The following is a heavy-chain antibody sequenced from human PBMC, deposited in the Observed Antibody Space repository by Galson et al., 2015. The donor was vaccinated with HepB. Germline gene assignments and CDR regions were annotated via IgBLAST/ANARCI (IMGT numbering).Heavy chain of an antibody. CDR2: IWNDGSKK. V-gene: IGHV3-33*01. D-gene: IGHD4-23*01. Sequence: SLRLSCAASGFIFSCYGMHWVRQAPGKGLEWVAFIWNDGSKKDYADSVKGRFTISRDNSKNTLYLQMNSLRAEDTAVYYCARDDYGGSTFDDWGQGTLVTVSS. J-gene: IGHJ4*02. CDR3: ARDDYGGSTFDD. CDR1: GFIFSCYG.